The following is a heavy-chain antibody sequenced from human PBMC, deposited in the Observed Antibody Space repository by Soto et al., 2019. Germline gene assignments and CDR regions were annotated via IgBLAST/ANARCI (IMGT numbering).Heavy chain of an antibody. V-gene: IGHV3-21*01. CDR1: GFTFSSYS. Sequence: GGSLRLSCAASGFTFSSYSMNWVRQAPGKGLEWVSSISSSSSYIYYAGSLKGRFTTSGDNAKNSLYLQMNSLRAEDTAVYYCARDRGKMEDAFDIWGQGTMVTVSS. J-gene: IGHJ3*02. CDR3: ARDRGKMEDAFDI. D-gene: IGHD1-1*01. CDR2: ISSSSSYI.